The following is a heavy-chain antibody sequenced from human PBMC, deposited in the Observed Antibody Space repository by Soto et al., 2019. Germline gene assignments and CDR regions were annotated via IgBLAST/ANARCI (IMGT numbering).Heavy chain of an antibody. D-gene: IGHD2-2*02. CDR2: IDPSDSYT. CDR1: GYSFTSYW. Sequence: GESLKISCKGSGYSFTSYWISWVRQIPGKGLEWMGRIDPSDSYTNYSPSFQGHVTISADKSISTAYLQWSSLKASDTAMYYCARHKVVPAAIGFYYYGMDVWGQGTTVTVPS. V-gene: IGHV5-10-1*01. CDR3: ARHKVVPAAIGFYYYGMDV. J-gene: IGHJ6*02.